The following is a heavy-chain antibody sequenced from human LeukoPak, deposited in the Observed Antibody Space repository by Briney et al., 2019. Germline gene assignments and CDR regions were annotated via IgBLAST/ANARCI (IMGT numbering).Heavy chain of an antibody. D-gene: IGHD3-10*01. J-gene: IGHJ4*02. CDR2: ISGSGGST. CDR1: GFTFSSYA. V-gene: IGHV3-23*01. CDR3: AKEVPRPLWFGEYYIDY. Sequence: GGSLRLSCAASGFTFSSYAMSWVRQAPGKGLEWVSAISGSGGSTYYADSVKGRFTISRDNSKNTLYLQMNSLRAEDTTVYYCAKEVPRPLWFGEYYIDYWGQGTLVTVSS.